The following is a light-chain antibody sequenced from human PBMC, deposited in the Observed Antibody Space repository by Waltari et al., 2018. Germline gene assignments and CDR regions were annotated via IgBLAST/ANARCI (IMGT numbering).Light chain of an antibody. CDR3: CSYAGSYPYVV. J-gene: IGLJ2*01. CDR2: EVS. V-gene: IGLV2-11*01. Sequence: QSALTQPRSVSGSPGPSVTISCTGTSSDVCCYNFVSCYQQHPGKAPKLMIYEVSKRPSGVPDRFSGSKSGNTASLTISGLQAEDEADYYCCSYAGSYPYVVFGGGTKLTVL. CDR1: SSDVCCYNF.